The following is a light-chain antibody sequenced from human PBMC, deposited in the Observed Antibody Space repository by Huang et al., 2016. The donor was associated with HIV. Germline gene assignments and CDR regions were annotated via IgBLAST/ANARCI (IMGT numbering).Light chain of an antibody. V-gene: IGKV3D-15*01. Sequence: EVVMTQSPATLSVSPGEVATLSCRASESVGRNVAWYHQKRGQSPRLIIDGASTRATDIPDRCSGSGSGTKFSLTINGLQSDDFGIYYCQQYDVLITFGGGSKVDIK. CDR3: QQYDVLIT. CDR2: GAS. CDR1: ESVGRN. J-gene: IGKJ4*01.